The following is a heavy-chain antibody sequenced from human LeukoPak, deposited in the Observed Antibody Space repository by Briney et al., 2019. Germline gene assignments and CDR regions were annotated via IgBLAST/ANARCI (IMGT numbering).Heavy chain of an antibody. D-gene: IGHD4-17*01. J-gene: IGHJ5*02. CDR3: ARDATTSPGGWFDP. CDR2: IYYSGST. CDR1: GGSISSSSYY. V-gene: IGHV4-39*07. Sequence: SETLSLTCTVSGGSISSSSYYWGWIRQPPGKGLEWIGSIYYSGSTYYNPSLKSRVTISVDTSKNQFSLKLSSVTAADTAVYYCARDATTSPGGWFDPWGQGTLVTVSS.